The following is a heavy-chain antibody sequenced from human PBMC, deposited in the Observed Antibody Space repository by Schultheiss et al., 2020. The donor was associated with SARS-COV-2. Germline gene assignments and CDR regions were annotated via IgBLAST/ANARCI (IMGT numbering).Heavy chain of an antibody. V-gene: IGHV1-69*13. CDR3: ARLDLGSSWRHMPNWFDP. D-gene: IGHD6-13*01. Sequence: SVKVSCKASGGTFSSYAISWVRQAPGQGLEWMGGIIPIFGTANYAQKFQGRVTITADESTSTAYMELSSLRSEDTAVYYCARLDLGSSWRHMPNWFDPWGQGTLVTVAS. J-gene: IGHJ5*02. CDR1: GGTFSSYA. CDR2: IIPIFGTA.